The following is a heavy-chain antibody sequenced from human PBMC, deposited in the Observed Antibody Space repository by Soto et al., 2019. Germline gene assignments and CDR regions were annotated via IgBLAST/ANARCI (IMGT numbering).Heavy chain of an antibody. D-gene: IGHD6-6*01. CDR3: ARDRSNSPDYFDY. Sequence: SETLSLTCTVSGGSISSDDYYWSWIRQPPGKGLEWIGYIYYNGRTDYNPSLKSRVIISIDTSKNQFSLNLNSVSAADTAVYYCARDRSNSPDYFDYWGQGTLVTVSS. CDR2: IYYNGRT. V-gene: IGHV4-30-4*01. J-gene: IGHJ4*02. CDR1: GGSISSDDYY.